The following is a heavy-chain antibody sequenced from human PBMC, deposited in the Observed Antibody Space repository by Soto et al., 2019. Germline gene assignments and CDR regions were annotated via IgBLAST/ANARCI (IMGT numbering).Heavy chain of an antibody. V-gene: IGHV3-21*01. D-gene: IGHD6-6*01. CDR3: ARDLPNEYSSSSALDY. CDR2: ISSSSSYI. CDR1: EITFSSGS. Sequence: GGFLRLSCAASEITFSSGSMSWVRPAQGKGLEWVSSISSSSSYIYYADSVKGRFTISRDNAKNSLYLQMNSLRAEDTAVYYCARDLPNEYSSSSALDYWGQGTMVTVSS. J-gene: IGHJ4*02.